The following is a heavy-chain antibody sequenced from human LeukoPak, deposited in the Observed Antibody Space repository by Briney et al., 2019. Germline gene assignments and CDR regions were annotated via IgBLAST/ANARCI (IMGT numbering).Heavy chain of an antibody. J-gene: IGHJ4*02. CDR3: ARDLDFYATDY. Sequence: PGGSLRLSCAASGFSLSGYCMSWVRQAPGQGLEWVANIGKDGSWIHYADSVTGRFTISRDNAKNSLYLQMNSLRADDTAIYYCARDLDFYATDYWGQGTLVTVSS. CDR1: GFSLSGYC. CDR2: IGKDGSWI. V-gene: IGHV3-7*01. D-gene: IGHD2/OR15-2a*01.